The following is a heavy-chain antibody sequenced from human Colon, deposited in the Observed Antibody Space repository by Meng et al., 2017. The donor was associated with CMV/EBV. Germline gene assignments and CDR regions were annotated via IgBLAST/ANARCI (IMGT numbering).Heavy chain of an antibody. CDR1: GFTFSSYE. D-gene: IGHD5-24*01. V-gene: IGHV3-48*03. CDR3: ARDRRDGYNDAFDI. J-gene: IGHJ3*02. Sequence: GESLKISCAASGFTFSSYEMNWVRQAPGKGLEWVSYISSSGSTIYYADSVKGRFTISRDNAKNSLYLQMNSLRAEDTAVYYCARDRRDGYNDAFDIWGQGTMVTVSS. CDR2: ISSSGSTI.